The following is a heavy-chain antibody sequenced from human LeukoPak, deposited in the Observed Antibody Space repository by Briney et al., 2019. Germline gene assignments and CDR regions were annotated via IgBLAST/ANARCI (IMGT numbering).Heavy chain of an antibody. J-gene: IGHJ4*02. D-gene: IGHD2-21*02. CDR2: ISSSSSYI. CDR1: GFTFSSYS. CDR3: AREHLAYCGGDCYSGN. V-gene: IGHV3-21*01. Sequence: GGSLRLSCAASGFTFSSYSMNWVRQAPGKGLEWVSSISSSSSYIYYADSVKGRFTISRDNAKNSLYLQMNSLRAEDTAVYYCAREHLAYCGGDCYSGNWGQGTLVTVSS.